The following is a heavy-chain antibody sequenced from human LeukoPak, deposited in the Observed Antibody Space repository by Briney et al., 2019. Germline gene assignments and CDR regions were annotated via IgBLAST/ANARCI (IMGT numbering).Heavy chain of an antibody. D-gene: IGHD2-2*01. CDR1: GVSFSGYY. CDR2: IYYSGST. V-gene: IGHV4-34*01. CDR3: ARRGIVVVPAAQGNAFDI. J-gene: IGHJ3*02. Sequence: SETLSLTCAVYGVSFSGYYWSWIRQPPGKGLEWIGSIYYSGSTYYNPSLKSRVTISVDTSKNQFSLKLSSVTAADTAVYYCARRGIVVVPAAQGNAFDIWGQGTMVTVSS.